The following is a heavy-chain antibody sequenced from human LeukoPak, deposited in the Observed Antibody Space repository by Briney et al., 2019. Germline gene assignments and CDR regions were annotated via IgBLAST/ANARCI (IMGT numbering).Heavy chain of an antibody. D-gene: IGHD3-10*01. CDR3: ARAQPGESWFDP. CDR1: GGSISSGGYY. Sequence: SETLSLTCTVSGGSISSGGYYWSWIRQHPGKGLEWIEYIYYSGSTYYNPSLKSRVTISVDTSKNQFSLKLSSVTAADTAVYYCARAQPGESWFDPWGQGTLVTVSS. CDR2: IYYSGST. J-gene: IGHJ5*02. V-gene: IGHV4-31*03.